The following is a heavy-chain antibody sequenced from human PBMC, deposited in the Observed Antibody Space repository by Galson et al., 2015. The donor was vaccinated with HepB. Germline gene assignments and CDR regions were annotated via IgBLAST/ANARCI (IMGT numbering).Heavy chain of an antibody. CDR2: FDLEDGET. CDR1: GNSLTELS. D-gene: IGHD7-27*01. J-gene: IGHJ5*02. Sequence: SCKVSGNSLTELSMHWVRQAPGKGLEWMGGFDLEDGETIYAQKFQGRVTMTEDTSTDTAYVELSSLSFEDTAVYYCATEDWGGFDPWGQGTLVTVSS. V-gene: IGHV1-24*01. CDR3: ATEDWGGFDP.